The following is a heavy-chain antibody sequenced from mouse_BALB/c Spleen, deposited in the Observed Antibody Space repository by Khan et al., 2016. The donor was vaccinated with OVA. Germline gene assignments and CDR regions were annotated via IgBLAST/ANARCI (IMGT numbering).Heavy chain of an antibody. CDR3: ARQGGIYDGPFDY. CDR2: VSSGCSYT. V-gene: IGHV5-9-3*01. CDR1: GFTFNNYA. Sequence: EVELVESGGGLVKPGGSLKLSCAASGFTFNNYAMSWVRQTPAKRLEWVATVSSGCSYTYYPDSLKGRFTISRDNATSTLYLQMSSLRSEDTAMYYCARQGGIYDGPFDYWGQGTTLTVSA. J-gene: IGHJ2*01. D-gene: IGHD2-3*01.